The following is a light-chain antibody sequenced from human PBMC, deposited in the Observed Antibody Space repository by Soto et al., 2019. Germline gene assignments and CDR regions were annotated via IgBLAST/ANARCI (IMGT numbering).Light chain of an antibody. CDR3: QQRTNWPPLYT. J-gene: IGKJ2*01. CDR2: DAS. V-gene: IGKV3-11*01. Sequence: ENVLTQSPATLSLSPGERATLSCRARQSVSTYLAWYQQKPGQAPRLLVYDASKRATGIPARFSGSGSETDFTLTISSLESEDFAVYYCQQRTNWPPLYTFGQGTELEIK. CDR1: QSVSTY.